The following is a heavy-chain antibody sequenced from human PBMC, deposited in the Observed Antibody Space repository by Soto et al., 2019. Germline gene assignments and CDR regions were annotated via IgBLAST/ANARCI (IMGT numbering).Heavy chain of an antibody. D-gene: IGHD2-2*01. CDR1: GGSFSGYY. CDR3: ARLRDIVVVPFAPKYYYYYIVV. Sequence: TSETLSLTCAVYGGSFSGYYWSWIRQPPGKGLEWIGEINHSGSTNYNPSLKSRVTISVDTSKNQFSLKLSSVTAADTAVYYCARLRDIVVVPFAPKYYYYYIVVWGKGSTVTVS. J-gene: IGHJ6*03. V-gene: IGHV4-34*01. CDR2: INHSGST.